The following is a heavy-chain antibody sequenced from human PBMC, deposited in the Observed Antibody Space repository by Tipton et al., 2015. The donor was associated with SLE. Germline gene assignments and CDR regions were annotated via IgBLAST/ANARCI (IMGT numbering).Heavy chain of an antibody. CDR2: IYYSGST. CDR3: ARAPSGSHDFDY. Sequence: TLSLTCIVSGGSITNTPYYWAWIRQPPGKGLEWIGYIYYSGSTNYNPSLKSRVTISVDTSKNQFSLKLSSVTAADTAVYYCARAPSGSHDFDYWGQGTLVTVSS. CDR1: GGSITNTPYY. D-gene: IGHD1-26*01. J-gene: IGHJ4*02. V-gene: IGHV4-61*05.